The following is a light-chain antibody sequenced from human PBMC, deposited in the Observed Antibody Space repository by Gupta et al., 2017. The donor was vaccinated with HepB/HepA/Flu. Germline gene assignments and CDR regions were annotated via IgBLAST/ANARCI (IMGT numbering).Light chain of an antibody. CDR2: GAS. Sequence: EIVLTQSPGTLSWSPGERATLSCRASQTINSNFLAWYQQKPGQAPRLLMYGASRRATGIPDRFSGSGSGPDFTLTISRLEPEDFAVYYCQQYGTSPPLTFGQGTRLEIK. CDR1: QTINSNF. CDR3: QQYGTSPPLT. V-gene: IGKV3-20*01. J-gene: IGKJ5*01.